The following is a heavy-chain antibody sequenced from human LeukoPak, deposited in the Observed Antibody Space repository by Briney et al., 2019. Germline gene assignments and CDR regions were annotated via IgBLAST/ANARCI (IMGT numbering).Heavy chain of an antibody. CDR3: ARYDSSGYRYYYYYMDV. CDR2: TNWNGGST. CDR1: GFTFDDYG. V-gene: IGHV3-20*04. J-gene: IGHJ6*03. D-gene: IGHD3-22*01. Sequence: GGSLRLSCAASGFTFDDYGMSWVRHAPGKGLGWVSGTNWNGGSTGYADSVKGRFTISRDNAKNSLYLQMNSLRAEDTALYYCARYDSSGYRYYYYYMDVWGKGTTVTVSS.